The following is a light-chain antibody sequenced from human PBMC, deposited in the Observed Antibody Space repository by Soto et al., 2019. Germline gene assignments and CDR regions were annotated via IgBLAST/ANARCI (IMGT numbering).Light chain of an antibody. CDR2: KAS. V-gene: IGKV1-5*03. CDR1: QSISSW. Sequence: DIQMTXXPXXLSASVGDRVTMTCRASQSISSWLAWYQQRPGKAPKLLIYKASSLESGVPSRFSGSGSGTEFTLTISSLQPDDFATYYCQQYNSYPLTFGGGTKVEIK. CDR3: QQYNSYPLT. J-gene: IGKJ4*01.